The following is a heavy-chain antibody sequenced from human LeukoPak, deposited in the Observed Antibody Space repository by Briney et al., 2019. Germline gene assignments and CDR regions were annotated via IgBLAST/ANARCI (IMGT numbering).Heavy chain of an antibody. V-gene: IGHV3-23*01. D-gene: IGHD3-22*01. CDR2: ISDSGGRT. J-gene: IGHJ4*02. CDR1: GITLSNYG. Sequence: GGSLRLSCAVSGITLSNYGMSWVRQALGKGLEWVAGISDSGGRTSYADSVKGRFTISRDNPKNTLYLQMNSLRAEDTAVYFCAKRGVVIRVILVGFHKEAYYFDSWGQGALVTVSS. CDR3: AKRGVVIRVILVGFHKEAYYFDS.